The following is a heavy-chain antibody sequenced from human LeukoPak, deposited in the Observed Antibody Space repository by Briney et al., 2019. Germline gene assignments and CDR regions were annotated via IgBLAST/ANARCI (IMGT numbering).Heavy chain of an antibody. CDR3: ARGNYDYVWGGIDY. J-gene: IGHJ4*02. Sequence: SETLSLTCTVSGVSISSTSYYWGWIRQPPGKGLEWIASIYYSGSTYNNPSLKSRVTISVDTSKNQFSLKLSSVTAADTAVYYCARGNYDYVWGGIDYWGQGTLVTVSS. D-gene: IGHD3-16*01. CDR1: GVSISSTSYY. V-gene: IGHV4-39*01. CDR2: IYYSGST.